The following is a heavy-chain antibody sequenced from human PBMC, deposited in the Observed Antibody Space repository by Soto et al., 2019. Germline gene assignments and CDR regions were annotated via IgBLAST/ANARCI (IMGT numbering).Heavy chain of an antibody. CDR2: IKPDESEK. CDR1: GFTFSDSW. D-gene: IGHD4-17*01. Sequence: GGSLRLSCSAAGFTFSDSWMTWVRQASGKGLEWVARIKPDESEKKYADSVKGRFSISRENAKNSMYLQMDSLRGEDTAVYYCVRCGNNYGSWGQGTLVTISS. CDR3: VRCGNNYGS. V-gene: IGHV3-7*01. J-gene: IGHJ5*02.